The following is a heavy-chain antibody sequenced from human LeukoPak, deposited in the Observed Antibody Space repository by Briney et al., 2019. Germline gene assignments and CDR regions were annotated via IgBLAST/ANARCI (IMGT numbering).Heavy chain of an antibody. V-gene: IGHV4-34*01. J-gene: IGHJ5*02. CDR2: INHSGST. CDR1: GGSFSGYY. CDR3: ERVRSIVVVLIWFGR. D-gene: IGHD3-22*01. Sequence: SETLSLTCAVYGGSFSGYYWSWIRQPPGKGLEWIGEINHSGSTNYNPSLKSRVTISVDTSKNQFSLKLSSVTAADTAVYYRERVRSIVVVLIWFGRWGQGTLVTVSS.